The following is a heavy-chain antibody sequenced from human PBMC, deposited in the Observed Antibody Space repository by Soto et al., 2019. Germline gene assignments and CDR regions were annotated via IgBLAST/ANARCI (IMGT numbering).Heavy chain of an antibody. CDR3: SSPHRGYYDISGYYSFDF. CDR2: FDPEDGET. CDR1: GYTLTELS. V-gene: IGHV1-24*01. D-gene: IGHD3-22*01. J-gene: IGHJ4*02. Sequence: AAVKVSCKVSGYTLTELSMHWGRQAPGKGLEWMGGFDPEDGETIYAQKFQGRVTMTEDTSTYTASMELSSLRSEDTAVYYCSSPHRGYYDISGYYSFDFWGQGTLVTVSS.